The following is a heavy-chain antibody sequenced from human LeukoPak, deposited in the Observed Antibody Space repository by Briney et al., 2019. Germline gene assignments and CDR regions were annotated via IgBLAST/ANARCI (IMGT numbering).Heavy chain of an antibody. J-gene: IGHJ6*03. D-gene: IGHD3-10*01. CDR3: ARVVVGLWFGVPHYYYMDV. CDR2: IYSGGST. Sequence: HPGGSLRLSCAASGFTVSSNYMSWVRQAPGKGLEWVSVIYSGGSTYYADSVKGRFTISRDNSKNTLYLQMNSLRAEDTAVYYCARVVVGLWFGVPHYYYMDVWGKGTTVTISS. CDR1: GFTVSSNY. V-gene: IGHV3-66*01.